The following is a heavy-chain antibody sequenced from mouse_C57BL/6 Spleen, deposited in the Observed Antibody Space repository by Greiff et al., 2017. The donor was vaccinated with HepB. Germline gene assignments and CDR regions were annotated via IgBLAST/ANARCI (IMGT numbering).Heavy chain of an antibody. CDR3: ARSTNSYYYAMDY. D-gene: IGHD4-1*01. Sequence: DVQLQESGPGLVKPSQSLSLTCSVTGYSITSGYYWNWIRQFPGNKLEWMGYISYDGSNNYNPSLKNRISITRDTSKNQFLLKLNSVTTEDTATYYCARSTNSYYYAMDYWCQGPSVTVSS. V-gene: IGHV3-6*01. CDR2: ISYDGSN. CDR1: GYSITSGYY. J-gene: IGHJ4*01.